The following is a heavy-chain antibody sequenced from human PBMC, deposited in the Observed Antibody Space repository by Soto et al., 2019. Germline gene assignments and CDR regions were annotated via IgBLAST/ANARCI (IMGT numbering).Heavy chain of an antibody. CDR2: ISSSSSYI. Sequence: PGGSLRLSCAASGFTFSSYSMNWVRQAPGKGLEWVSSISSSSSYIYYADSVKGRFTISRDNAKNSLYLQMNSLRAEDTAAYYCARGTGPRILYSSLDYWGQGTLVTVSS. CDR3: ARGTGPRILYSSLDY. D-gene: IGHD6-13*01. J-gene: IGHJ4*02. CDR1: GFTFSSYS. V-gene: IGHV3-21*01.